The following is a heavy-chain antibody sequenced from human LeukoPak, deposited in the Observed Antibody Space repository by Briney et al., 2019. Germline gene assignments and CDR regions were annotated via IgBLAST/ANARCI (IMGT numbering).Heavy chain of an antibody. V-gene: IGHV3-23*01. CDR1: GFTFSSYA. J-gene: IGHJ4*02. CDR2: ISGSGGST. Sequence: GGSLRLSCAGSGFTFSSYAMSWVRQAPGKGLEWVSAISGSGGSTYYADSVKGRFTISRDNSKNTLYLQMNSLKTEDTAVYYCTTDGPVVAADYWGQGTLVTVSS. CDR3: TTDGPVVAADY. D-gene: IGHD2-15*01.